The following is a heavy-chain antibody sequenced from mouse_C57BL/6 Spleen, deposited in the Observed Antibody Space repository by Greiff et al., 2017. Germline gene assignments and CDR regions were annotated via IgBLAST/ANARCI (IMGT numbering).Heavy chain of an antibody. J-gene: IGHJ4*01. CDR2: ISDGGSYT. D-gene: IGHD1-1*01. V-gene: IGHV5-4*01. Sequence: EVQGVESGGGLVKPGGSLKLSCAASGFTFSSYAMSWVRQTPEKRLEWVATISDGGSYTYYPDNVKGRFTISRDNAKNNLYLQMSHLKSEDTAMYYCASTTVVAMDYWGQGTSVTVSS. CDR1: GFTFSSYA. CDR3: ASTTVVAMDY.